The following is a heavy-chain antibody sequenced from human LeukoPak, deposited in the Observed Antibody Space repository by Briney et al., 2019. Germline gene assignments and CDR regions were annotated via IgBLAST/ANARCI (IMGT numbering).Heavy chain of an antibody. J-gene: IGHJ5*02. CDR2: IIPIFGTA. CDR1: GGTFSSYA. D-gene: IGHD1-14*01. CDR3: ARQAAALSGANWFDP. V-gene: IGHV1-69*13. Sequence: SVKVSCKASGGTFSSYAISWVRQAPGQGLEWMGGIIPIFGTANYAQKFQGRVTITADESTSTAYMELSSLRSEDTAVYYCARQAAALSGANWFDPWGQGTLVTVSS.